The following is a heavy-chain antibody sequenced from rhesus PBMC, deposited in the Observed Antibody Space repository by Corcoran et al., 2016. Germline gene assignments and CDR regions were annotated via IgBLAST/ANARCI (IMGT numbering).Heavy chain of an antibody. CDR3: ASSLYSHYAY. D-gene: IGHD4-23*01. V-gene: IGHV4-122*02. J-gene: IGHJ4*01. CDR1: AGPISSGYYY. Sequence: QVQLRESGPGLVKPSETLFLTSAVLAGPISSGYYYWSWIRTPPGEGLEWIGVITYSGSNSYSPSLKSRVTVSRDTSKNQFSLKLSSVTAADTAVYYCASSLYSHYAYWGQGVLVTVSS. CDR2: ITYSGSN.